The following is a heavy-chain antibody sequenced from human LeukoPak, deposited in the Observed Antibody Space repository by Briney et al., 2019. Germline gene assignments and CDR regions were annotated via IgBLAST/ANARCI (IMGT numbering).Heavy chain of an antibody. V-gene: IGHV1-24*01. D-gene: IGHD2-2*01. Sequence: ASVKVSRTVSGSTLTEMSIHWVRQAPGGALEWMGGFDPEDGETVYAPKFQGRVTMTEDTSADTAYMELSSLRSEDTAVYYCTTCLNGAGQPVAIYYYGMDVWGQGTTVTVSS. CDR2: FDPEDGET. CDR3: TTCLNGAGQPVAIYYYGMDV. CDR1: GSTLTEMS. J-gene: IGHJ6*02.